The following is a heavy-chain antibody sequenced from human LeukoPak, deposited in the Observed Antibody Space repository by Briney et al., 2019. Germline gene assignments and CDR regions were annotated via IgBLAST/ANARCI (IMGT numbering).Heavy chain of an antibody. CDR1: GFTFSNAW. CDR2: IKSKTDGWTT. J-gene: IGHJ3*02. Sequence: GGSLRLSCAASGFTFSNAWMSWVRQAPGKGLEWVGRIKSKTDGWTTDYAAPVKGRFTISRDDSKNTLYLQMNSLKTEDTAVYYCTTPYDSREVDIWGQGTMVTVSS. CDR3: TTPYDSREVDI. D-gene: IGHD3-22*01. V-gene: IGHV3-15*01.